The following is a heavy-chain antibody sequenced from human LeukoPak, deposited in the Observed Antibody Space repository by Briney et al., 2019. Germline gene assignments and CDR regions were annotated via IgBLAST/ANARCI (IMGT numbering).Heavy chain of an antibody. CDR2: IYYSGST. D-gene: IGHD4/OR15-4a*01. CDR1: GGSISSSSYD. V-gene: IGHV4-39*01. Sequence: KPSETLSLTCTVSGGSISSSSYDWGWIPQPPGKGLDWFGSIYYSGSTYYNPSLKSRVTISVDTSKHQFSLKLSSVTAADTAVYDSARLVLSVDPPVYFDYWGQGTLVTVSS. CDR3: ARLVLSVDPPVYFDY. J-gene: IGHJ4*02.